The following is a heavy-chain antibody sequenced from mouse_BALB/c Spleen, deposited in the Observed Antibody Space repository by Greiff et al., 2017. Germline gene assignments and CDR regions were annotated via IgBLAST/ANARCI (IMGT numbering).Heavy chain of an antibody. D-gene: IGHD2-10*02. Sequence: QVQLQQSGPELVKPGASVKISCKASGYTFTSYDINWVKQRPGQGLEWIGWIYPGDGSTKYNEKFKGKATLTADKSSSTAYMQLSSLTSENSAVYFCARRGEYGNLWFAYWGQGTLVTVSA. CDR3: ARRGEYGNLWFAY. V-gene: IGHV1S56*01. CDR1: GYTFTSYD. J-gene: IGHJ3*01. CDR2: IYPGDGST.